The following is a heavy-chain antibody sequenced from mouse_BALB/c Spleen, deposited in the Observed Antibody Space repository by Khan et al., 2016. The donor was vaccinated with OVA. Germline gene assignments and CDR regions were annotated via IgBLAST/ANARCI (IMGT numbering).Heavy chain of an antibody. V-gene: IGHV5-9-3*01. Sequence: EVELVESGGGLVKPEGSLKLSCAASGFTFSTYAMSWVRQTPEKRLEWVATISSDGDYTYYPDNVTGRFTIPRDNAKNTLYLQMSSLRSEDTAMYYCARSPYGNFAYWGQGTLVTVSA. CDR1: GFTFSTYA. CDR3: ARSPYGNFAY. D-gene: IGHD2-1*01. J-gene: IGHJ3*01. CDR2: ISSDGDYT.